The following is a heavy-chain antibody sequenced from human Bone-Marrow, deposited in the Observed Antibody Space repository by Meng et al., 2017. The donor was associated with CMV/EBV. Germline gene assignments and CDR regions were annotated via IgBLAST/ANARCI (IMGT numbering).Heavy chain of an antibody. CDR2: IGTAGDT. J-gene: IGHJ6*02. CDR1: GFTFSSYA. V-gene: IGHV3-13*01. Sequence: GESLKISCAASGFTFSSYAMHWVRQATGKGLERVSAIGTAGDTYYPGSVKGRFTISRENAKNSLYLQMNSLRAGDTAVYYCARERAPLYDFWSGSFHYYYGMDVWGQGTTVTVTS. D-gene: IGHD3-3*01. CDR3: ARERAPLYDFWSGSFHYYYGMDV.